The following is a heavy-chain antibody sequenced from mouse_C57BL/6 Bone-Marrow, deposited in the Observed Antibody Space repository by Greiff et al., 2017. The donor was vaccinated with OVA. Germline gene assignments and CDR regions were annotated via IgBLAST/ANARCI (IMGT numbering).Heavy chain of an antibody. D-gene: IGHD1-1*01. CDR1: GFNIKNTY. J-gene: IGHJ4*01. Sequence: EVNVVESVAELVRPGASVKLSCTASGFNIKNTYMHWVKQRPEQGLEWIGRIDPANGNTKYAPKFQGKATITADTSSNTAYLQLSSLTSEDTAIYYCASLYYYGSRYAMDYWGQGTSVTVSS. CDR3: ASLYYYGSRYAMDY. CDR2: IDPANGNT. V-gene: IGHV14-3*01.